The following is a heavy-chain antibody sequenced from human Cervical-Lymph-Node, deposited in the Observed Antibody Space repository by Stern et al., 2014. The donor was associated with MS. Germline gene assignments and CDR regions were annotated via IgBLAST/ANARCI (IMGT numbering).Heavy chain of an antibody. CDR3: ARAGSYCGDSGCYWSDS. J-gene: IGHJ5*01. Sequence: QVQLQESGPGLLKPSQTLSLTCTVSGVSINTGASYLSWIRQHPGKGLEWIGYISHSGSTRYNPSLKSRLIISEDTSKNQFSLRLNSVPAADTAVYYCARAGSYCGDSGCYWSDSWGQGTLVTVSS. CDR2: ISHSGST. V-gene: IGHV4-31*03. D-gene: IGHD2-21*01. CDR1: GVSINTGASY.